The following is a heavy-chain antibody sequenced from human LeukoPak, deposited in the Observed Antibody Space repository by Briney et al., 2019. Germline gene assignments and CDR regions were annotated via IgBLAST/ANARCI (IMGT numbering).Heavy chain of an antibody. CDR1: GFTVSNIF. Sequence: GGSLRLSCAASGFTVSNIFMNWVRQAPGKGLEWVSIIYSGGSTYYADSVKGRFTISRDNSKNTLDLQMNSLRAEDTAVYYCAXMPFTRNDYYGLDVWGQGTTVTVSS. CDR2: IYSGGST. J-gene: IGHJ6*02. V-gene: IGHV3-66*01. D-gene: IGHD3-10*01. CDR3: AXMPFTRNDYYGLDV.